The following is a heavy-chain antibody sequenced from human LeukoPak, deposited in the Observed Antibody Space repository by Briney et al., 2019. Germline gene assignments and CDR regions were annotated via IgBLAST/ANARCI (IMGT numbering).Heavy chain of an antibody. CDR3: TRDGGGPIGLTNWFDP. CDR2: IRSKAYGGTT. D-gene: IGHD2/OR15-2a*01. J-gene: IGHJ5*02. CDR1: GFTFGDYA. V-gene: IGHV3-49*04. Sequence: GGSLRLSCTASGFTFGDYAMSWVRQAPGKGLEWVGFIRSKAYGGTTEYAASVKGRFTISRDDSKSIAYLQMNSLKTEDTAVYYCTRDGGGPIGLTNWFDPWGQGTLVTVSS.